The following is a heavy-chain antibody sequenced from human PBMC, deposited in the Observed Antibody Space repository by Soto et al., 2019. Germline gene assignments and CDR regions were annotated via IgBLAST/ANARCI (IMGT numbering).Heavy chain of an antibody. CDR2: IWYDGSNK. D-gene: IGHD6-6*01. J-gene: IGHJ4*02. Sequence: QVQLVESGGGVVQPGRSLRLSCAASGFTFSSYGMHWVRQAPGKGLEWVAVIWYDGSNKYYADSVKGRFTISRDNSKNTLYLQMNSLRAEETAVYYCARAPVLYFDYWGQGTLVTVSS. V-gene: IGHV3-33*01. CDR3: ARAPVLYFDY. CDR1: GFTFSSYG.